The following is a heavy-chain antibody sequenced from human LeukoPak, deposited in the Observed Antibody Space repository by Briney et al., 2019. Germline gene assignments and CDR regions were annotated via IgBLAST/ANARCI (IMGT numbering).Heavy chain of an antibody. CDR3: ARASRITVLRGTYYYYMDV. D-gene: IGHD3-10*01. V-gene: IGHV1-2*02. CDR2: INPNSGGT. CDR1: GYTFTGYY. Sequence: ASVKVSCKASGYTFTGYYMRWVRQAPGQGPEWMGWINPNSGGTNYAQKFQGRVTMTRDTSISTAYMELARLRSDDTAVYYCARASRITVLRGTYYYYMDVWAKGTTVTVSS. J-gene: IGHJ6*03.